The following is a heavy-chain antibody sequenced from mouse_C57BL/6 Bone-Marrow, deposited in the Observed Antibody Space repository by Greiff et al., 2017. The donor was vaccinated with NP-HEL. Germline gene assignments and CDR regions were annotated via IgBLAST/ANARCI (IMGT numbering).Heavy chain of an antibody. Sequence: VQLQQSGPELVKPGASVKISCKASGYTFTDYYMNWVKQSHGKSLEWIGDINPNNGGTSYNQKFKGKATLTVDKSSSTAYMELRSLTSEDSAVYYCARWGWLLRGYYAMDYWGQGTSVTVSS. D-gene: IGHD2-3*01. J-gene: IGHJ4*01. V-gene: IGHV1-26*01. CDR3: ARWGWLLRGYYAMDY. CDR1: GYTFTDYY. CDR2: INPNNGGT.